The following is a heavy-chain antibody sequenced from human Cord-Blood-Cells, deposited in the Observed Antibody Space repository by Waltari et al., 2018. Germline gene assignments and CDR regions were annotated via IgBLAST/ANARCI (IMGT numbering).Heavy chain of an antibody. D-gene: IGHD3-22*01. Sequence: EVQLLESGGGLVQPGGSLRLSCAASGFTFSSYAMSWVRQAPGKGLEWVSALSGSGGSTYYADSVKGRFTISRDNSKNTLYLQMNSLRAEDTAVYYCAKQSITMIVVVITRGYFDYWGQGTLVTVSS. J-gene: IGHJ4*02. CDR2: LSGSGGST. CDR3: AKQSITMIVVVITRGYFDY. CDR1: GFTFSSYA. V-gene: IGHV3-23*01.